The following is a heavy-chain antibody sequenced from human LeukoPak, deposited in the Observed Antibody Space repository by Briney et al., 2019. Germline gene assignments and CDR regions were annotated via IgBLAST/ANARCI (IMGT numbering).Heavy chain of an antibody. CDR2: IYYSGST. V-gene: IGHV4-61*01. CDR1: GGSVSSGSYY. CDR3: ARDSRYSSGWFFDY. Sequence: PSETLSLTCTVSGGSVSSGSYYWSWIRQPPGKGLEWIGYIYYSGSTNYNPSLKSRVTISVDTSKNQFPLKLSSVTAADTAVYYCARDSRYSSGWFFDYWGQGTLVTVSS. J-gene: IGHJ4*02. D-gene: IGHD6-19*01.